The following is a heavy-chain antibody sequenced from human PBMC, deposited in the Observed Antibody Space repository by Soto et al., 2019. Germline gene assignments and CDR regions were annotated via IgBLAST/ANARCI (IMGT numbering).Heavy chain of an antibody. D-gene: IGHD3-16*01. Sequence: EVRLVESGGNLVQPGGSLTLSCEASGFTFNSYWIHWVRQAPGKGLDWVSRISGEGPSTSYADSVKGRCSISRDNSKNTTYLQMRSLGGDDTAVYYCAIVWSDCFDDWGQGALVTVSP. CDR1: GFTFNSYW. V-gene: IGHV3-74*01. CDR3: AIVWSDCFDD. CDR2: ISGEGPST. J-gene: IGHJ4*02.